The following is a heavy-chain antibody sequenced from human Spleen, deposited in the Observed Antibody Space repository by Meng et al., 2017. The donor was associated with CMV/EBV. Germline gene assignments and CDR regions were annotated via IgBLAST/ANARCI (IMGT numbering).Heavy chain of an antibody. J-gene: IGHJ4*02. CDR2: IRFDGNDK. D-gene: IGHD4-23*01. CDR3: ARDSRPWAMVVTAADY. CDR1: GFTFSSFG. V-gene: IGHV3-30*02. Sequence: GESLKISCAASGFTFSSFGMHWVRQAPGMGLEWVAFIRFDGNDKYYAASAKGRFAISRDNSKNTLYLQMNSLRPEDAGVYYCARDSRPWAMVVTAADYWGQGTLVTVSS.